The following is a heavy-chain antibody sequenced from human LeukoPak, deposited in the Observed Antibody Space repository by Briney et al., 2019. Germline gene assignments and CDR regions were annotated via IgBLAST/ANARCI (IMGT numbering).Heavy chain of an antibody. V-gene: IGHV1-18*01. CDR3: ARRKGSDVPGNDY. Sequence: ASVKVSCKASGYIFSNFAITWVRQAPGQGLEWVGWTSPYNANAHYSPNLQGRLTLTTDTSTSTAYMELRSLRSDDTAVYYCARRKGSDVPGNDYWGQGTLVTVSS. CDR1: GYIFSNFA. D-gene: IGHD1-1*01. CDR2: TSPYNANA. J-gene: IGHJ4*02.